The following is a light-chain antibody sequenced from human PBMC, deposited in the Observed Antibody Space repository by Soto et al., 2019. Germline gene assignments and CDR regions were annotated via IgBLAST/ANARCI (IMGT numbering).Light chain of an antibody. CDR2: DAS. V-gene: IGKV1-5*01. J-gene: IGKJ1*01. Sequence: DIQMTQSPSTLSASVGDRVTITCRASQSISSWLAWYQQKPGKAPKLLIYDASSLESGVPSRFSGSGSGTEFTLAISSLQPDYFATYYCQQYNSYPRFGQGPKVDIK. CDR3: QQYNSYPR. CDR1: QSISSW.